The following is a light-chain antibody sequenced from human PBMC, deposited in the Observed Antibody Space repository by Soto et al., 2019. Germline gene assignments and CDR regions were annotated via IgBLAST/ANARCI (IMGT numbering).Light chain of an antibody. CDR2: DVN. CDR1: ASDIGGYTF. CDR3: SAHGGTNPYV. V-gene: IGLV2-8*01. Sequence: QSALTQPPSASGSPGQSVAISCTGTASDIGGYTFVSWYQQHPGQAPKLLIYDVNTRPSGVPDRVSGSKSGNTASLTVAGLQADDEADYYCSAHGGTNPYVFGTGTKVTVL. J-gene: IGLJ1*01.